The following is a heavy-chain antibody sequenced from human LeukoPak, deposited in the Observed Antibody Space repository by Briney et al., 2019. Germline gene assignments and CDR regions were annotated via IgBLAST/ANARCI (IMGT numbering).Heavy chain of an antibody. Sequence: PGGSLRLSCAASGFTFTTYSMNWVRQAPGKGLEWVSSITSSSTSMYYADSVRGRFTISRDNAKNSLYLQMNNLRAEDTAIYYCATDSYVSGSYYRLFYWGQGTLVTVSS. CDR2: ITSSSTSM. J-gene: IGHJ4*02. CDR1: GFTFTTYS. D-gene: IGHD3-10*01. CDR3: ATDSYVSGSYYRLFY. V-gene: IGHV3-21*01.